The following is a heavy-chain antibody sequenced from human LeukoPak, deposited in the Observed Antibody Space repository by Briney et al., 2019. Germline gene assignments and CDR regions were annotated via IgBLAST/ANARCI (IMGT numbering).Heavy chain of an antibody. V-gene: IGHV1-2*04. CDR3: ARVLGTGYYGMDV. Sequence: ASVKVSCTASGYTFTGYYMHWVRQAPGQGLEWMGWINPNSGGTNYAQKFQGWVTMTRDTSISTAYMELSRLRSDDTAVYYCARVLGTGYYGMDVWGQGTTVTVSS. J-gene: IGHJ6*02. D-gene: IGHD3-10*01. CDR2: INPNSGGT. CDR1: GYTFTGYY.